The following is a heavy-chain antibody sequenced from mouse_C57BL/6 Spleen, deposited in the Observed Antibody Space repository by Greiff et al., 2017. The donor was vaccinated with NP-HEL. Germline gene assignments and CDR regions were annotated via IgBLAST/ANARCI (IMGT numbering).Heavy chain of an antibody. V-gene: IGHV1-61*01. CDR1: GYTFTSYW. J-gene: IGHJ4*01. D-gene: IGHD2-3*01. CDR2: IYPSDSET. Sequence: QVQLKQPGAELVRPGSSVKLSCKASGYTFTSYWMDWVKQRPGQGLEWIGNIYPSDSETHYNQKFKDKATLTVDKSSSTAYMQLSSLTSEDSAVYYCAMGFYDYYAMDYWGQGTSVTVSS. CDR3: AMGFYDYYAMDY.